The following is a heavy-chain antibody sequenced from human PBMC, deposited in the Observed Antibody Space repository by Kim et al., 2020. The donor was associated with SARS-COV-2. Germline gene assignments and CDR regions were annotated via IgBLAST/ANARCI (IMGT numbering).Heavy chain of an antibody. J-gene: IGHJ5*02. Sequence: SETLSLTCAVYGGSFSGYYWSWIRQPPGKGLEWIGEINHSGSTNYNPSLKSRVTISVDTSKNQFSLKLSSVTAADTAVYYCARAPPCSSTSCYFFWFDPWGQGTLVTVSS. V-gene: IGHV4-34*01. CDR2: INHSGST. D-gene: IGHD2-2*01. CDR1: GGSFSGYY. CDR3: ARAPPCSSTSCYFFWFDP.